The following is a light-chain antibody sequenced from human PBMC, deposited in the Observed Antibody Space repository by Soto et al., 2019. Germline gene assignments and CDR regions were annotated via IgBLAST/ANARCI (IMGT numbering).Light chain of an antibody. Sequence: EIVLTQSPATLSLSPGERATLSCRASQSVSRYLAWYQQKPGQAPRLLIYDASNRATGIPARFSGSGSGTDFTLTISSLEPGDFAVYYCQQRSNWLTFGEGTKVEIK. CDR3: QQRSNWLT. CDR1: QSVSRY. CDR2: DAS. J-gene: IGKJ4*01. V-gene: IGKV3-11*01.